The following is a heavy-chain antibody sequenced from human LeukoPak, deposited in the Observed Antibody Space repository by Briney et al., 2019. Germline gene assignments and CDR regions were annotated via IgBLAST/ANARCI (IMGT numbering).Heavy chain of an antibody. D-gene: IGHD3-22*01. CDR1: GGSISSGGYS. Sequence: SQTLSLTCAVSGGSISSGGYSWSWIRQPPGKGLEWIGYIYHSGSTYYNPSLKSRVTISVDRSKNQFSLKLSSVTAADTAVYYCAGFDSSGYFDYWGQGTLVTVSS. V-gene: IGHV4-30-2*01. CDR3: AGFDSSGYFDY. J-gene: IGHJ4*02. CDR2: IYHSGST.